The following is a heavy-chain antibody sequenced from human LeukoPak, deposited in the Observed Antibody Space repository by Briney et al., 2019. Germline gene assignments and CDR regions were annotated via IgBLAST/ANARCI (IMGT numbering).Heavy chain of an antibody. D-gene: IGHD3-22*01. V-gene: IGHV4-59*01. CDR3: ARAVSYYYDSSGYSPFDY. CDR2: IYYSGST. CDR1: GGSISSYY. J-gene: IGHJ4*02. Sequence: PSETLSLTCTVSGGSISSYYWSWIRQPPGRGLEWIGYIYYSGSTNYNPSLKSRVTISVDTSKNQFSLKLSSVTAADTAVYYCARAVSYYYDSSGYSPFDYWGQGTLVTVSS.